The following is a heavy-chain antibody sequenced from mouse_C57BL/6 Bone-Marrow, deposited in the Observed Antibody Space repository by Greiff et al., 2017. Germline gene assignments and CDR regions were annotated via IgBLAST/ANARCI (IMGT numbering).Heavy chain of an antibody. CDR2: FYPGSGSI. Sequence: QVQLQQSGAELVKPGASVKLSCKASGYTFTEYTIHWVKQRSGQGLEWIGWFYPGSGSIKYTEKFKDKATLTAHKSSSTVYMELSRLTSDDSAVYSCARHPYYDYDLYCAIDYWGQGTSVTVSS. J-gene: IGHJ4*01. CDR1: GYTFTEYT. D-gene: IGHD2-4*01. CDR3: ARHPYYDYDLYCAIDY. V-gene: IGHV1-62-2*01.